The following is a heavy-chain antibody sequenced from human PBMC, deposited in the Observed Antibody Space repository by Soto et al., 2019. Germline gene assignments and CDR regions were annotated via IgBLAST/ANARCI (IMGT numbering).Heavy chain of an antibody. V-gene: IGHV3-30*18. CDR3: AKRCVSGSYYGIDY. CDR2: ISYDGRYK. CDR1: GFTFNTYG. D-gene: IGHD1-26*01. Sequence: GSLRLSCAASGFTFNTYGMHWVRQAPGKGLEWVAVISYDGRYKYYADSVKGRFTISRDDSKNTLYLQMNSLRVEDTAVYYCAKRCVSGSYYGIDYWGQGTLVTVSS. J-gene: IGHJ4*02.